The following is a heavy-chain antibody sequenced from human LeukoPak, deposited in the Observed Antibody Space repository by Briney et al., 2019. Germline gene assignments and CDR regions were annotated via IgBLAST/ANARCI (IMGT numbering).Heavy chain of an antibody. CDR2: IIPILGIA. D-gene: IGHD3-10*01. CDR3: ARDYYGSGSYPSPPSSHL. V-gene: IGHV1-69*04. Sequence: SVKVSCKASGGTFSSYAISWVRQAPGQGLEWMGRIIPILGIANYAQKFQGGVTITADKSTSTAYMELSSLRSEDTAVYYCARDYYGSGSYPSPPSSHLWGRGTLVTVSS. J-gene: IGHJ2*01. CDR1: GGTFSSYA.